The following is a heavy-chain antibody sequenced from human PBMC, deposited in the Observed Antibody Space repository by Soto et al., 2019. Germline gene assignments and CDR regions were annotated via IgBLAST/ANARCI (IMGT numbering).Heavy chain of an antibody. D-gene: IGHD1-26*01. J-gene: IGHJ4*02. Sequence: QVQLVQSGAEVKKPGSSVKVSCKASGGTFSSYSINWVRQAPGQGLEWMGEIISIFGTANYAQKFQGRVPITADESTSTAYMELSSLISEDAAVYYCARDGGRHSGGIDYWGQGTLVTVSS. CDR1: GGTFSSYS. CDR2: IISIFGTA. V-gene: IGHV1-69*01. CDR3: ARDGGRHSGGIDY.